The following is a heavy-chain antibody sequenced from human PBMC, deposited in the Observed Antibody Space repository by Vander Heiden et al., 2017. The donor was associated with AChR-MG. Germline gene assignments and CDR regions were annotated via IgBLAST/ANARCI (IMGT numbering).Heavy chain of an antibody. CDR3: VKGREVSGSYIGDY. CDR2: ISGGASNT. CDR1: GFTFSSYA. Sequence: EVLLLQSGGGRVQPGGSLRLSCAAPGFTFSSYAMPWVRQAPGKGLEWVSAISGGASNTYYAGSVKDRFTISRDNSKNTLFLQMNSLRAEDTAIYYCVKGREVSGSYIGDYWGQGTLVTVAS. D-gene: IGHD3-22*01. V-gene: IGHV3-23*01. J-gene: IGHJ4*02.